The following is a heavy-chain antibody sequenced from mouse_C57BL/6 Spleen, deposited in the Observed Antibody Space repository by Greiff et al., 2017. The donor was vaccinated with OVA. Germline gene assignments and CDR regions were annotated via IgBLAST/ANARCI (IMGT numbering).Heavy chain of an antibody. D-gene: IGHD2-3*01. V-gene: IGHV1-66*01. CDR2: IYPGSGNT. Sequence: VKLMESGPELVKPGASVKISCKASGYSFTSYYIHWVKQRPGQGLEWIGWIYPGSGNTKYNEKFKGKATLTADTSSSTAYMQLSSLTSEDSAVYYCATGDDGYYGYWGQGTTLTVSS. CDR3: ATGDDGYYGY. CDR1: GYSFTSYY. J-gene: IGHJ2*01.